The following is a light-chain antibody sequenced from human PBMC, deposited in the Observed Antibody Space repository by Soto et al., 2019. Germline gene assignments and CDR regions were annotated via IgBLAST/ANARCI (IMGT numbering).Light chain of an antibody. V-gene: IGLV2-23*01. J-gene: IGLJ1*01. Sequence: QSALTQPASVSGTPGQSITISCTGTSSDVGSYNLVSWYQQHPGKAPELVIYEDNERPSGVSNRFSASKSGNTASLTISGLQAEDEADYYCCSYAGSHTYVFGSGTKVTVL. CDR2: EDN. CDR1: SSDVGSYNL. CDR3: CSYAGSHTYV.